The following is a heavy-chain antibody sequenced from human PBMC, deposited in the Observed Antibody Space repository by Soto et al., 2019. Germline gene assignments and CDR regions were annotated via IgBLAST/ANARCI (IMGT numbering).Heavy chain of an antibody. J-gene: IGHJ4*02. CDR1: GFTFSRYW. CDR2: IKGDGSEK. D-gene: IGHD3-22*01. Sequence: PGGSLRLSCAASGFTFSRYWMSWVRQAPGKGLEWVANIKGDGSEKYYVDSVKGRFTISRDNAKNSLYLQMNSLRAEDTAVYYCARGDYYDSSGYFWGQGTLVTVSS. V-gene: IGHV3-7*04. CDR3: ARGDYYDSSGYF.